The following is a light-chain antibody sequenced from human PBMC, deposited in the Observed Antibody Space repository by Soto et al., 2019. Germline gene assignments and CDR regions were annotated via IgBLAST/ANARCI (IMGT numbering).Light chain of an antibody. CDR3: QQYKNWPL. Sequence: GDRVTITCRASQGISNRLAWYHQKPGKTPNLLIYDASNLGSGVPSRFSGSGSGTEFTLTISSLQPDDFAVYYCQQYKNWPLFGQGTRLEI. V-gene: IGKV1-5*01. J-gene: IGKJ5*01. CDR2: DAS. CDR1: QGISNR.